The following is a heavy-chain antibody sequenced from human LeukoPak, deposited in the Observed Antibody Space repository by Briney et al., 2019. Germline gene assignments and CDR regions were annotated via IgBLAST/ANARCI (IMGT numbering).Heavy chain of an antibody. CDR1: GFTFSDYY. Sequence: GGSLRLSCAASGFTFSDYYMSWIRQAPGKGLEWVSYISKSGDNTNYADSVKGRFTISRDNSKNTLYLQMNSLRAEDTAVYYCAKDTVAVAALFDPWGQGTLVTVSS. V-gene: IGHV3-11*05. CDR2: ISKSGDNT. CDR3: AKDTVAVAALFDP. J-gene: IGHJ5*02. D-gene: IGHD6-19*01.